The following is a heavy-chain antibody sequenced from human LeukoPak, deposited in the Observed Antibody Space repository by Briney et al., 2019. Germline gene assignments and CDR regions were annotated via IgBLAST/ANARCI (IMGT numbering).Heavy chain of an antibody. J-gene: IGHJ4*02. CDR2: ISAYNGNR. CDR1: GYTFTSYG. V-gene: IGHV1-18*01. CDR3: ARDPSDYFDY. Sequence: GASVTVSCRACGYTFTSYGISWVRQDPGQGLEWMGWISAYNGNRTYAQKLQGRVTMTTDTSTGTAYMELRSLRSDDTVVYYCARDPSDYFDYWGQGTLVTVSS.